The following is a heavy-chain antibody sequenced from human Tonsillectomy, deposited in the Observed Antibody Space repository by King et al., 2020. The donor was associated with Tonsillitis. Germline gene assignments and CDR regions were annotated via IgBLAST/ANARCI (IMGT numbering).Heavy chain of an antibody. Sequence: QLVQSGAEVKKPGSSVKVSCKASGGTFSNYAFSWVRQAPGQGLEWMGGIIPIFDAANYAQKFQGRVTITADESTSTAYMELSSLRSEDTAVYYCARERSYYDTSGSHPFDYWGQGTLVTVSS. D-gene: IGHD3-22*01. J-gene: IGHJ4*02. V-gene: IGHV1-69*01. CDR1: GGTFSNYA. CDR3: ARERSYYDTSGSHPFDY. CDR2: IIPIFDAA.